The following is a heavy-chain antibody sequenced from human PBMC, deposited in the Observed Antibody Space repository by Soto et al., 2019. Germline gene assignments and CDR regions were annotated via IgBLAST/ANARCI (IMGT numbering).Heavy chain of an antibody. CDR3: ATTAPAGKFSSSWSNYYYYGMDV. V-gene: IGHV1-3*01. J-gene: IGHJ6*02. CDR1: GYTFTSYA. Sequence: GASVKVSCKASGYTFTSYAMHWVRQAPGQRLEWMVWINAGNGNTKYSQKFQGRVTITRDTSASTAYMELSSLRSEDTAVYYCATTAPAGKFSSSWSNYYYYGMDVWGQGTTVTVSS. D-gene: IGHD6-13*01. CDR2: INAGNGNT.